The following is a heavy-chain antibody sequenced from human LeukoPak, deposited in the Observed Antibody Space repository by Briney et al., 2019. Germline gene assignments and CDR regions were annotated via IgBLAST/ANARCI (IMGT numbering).Heavy chain of an antibody. Sequence: GGSLRLSCAASGFTFSSYAMHWVRQAPGKGLEWVAVISYDGSNKYYADSVKGRFTISRDNSKNTLYLQMNSLRAEDTAVYYCARDCDDYGNFDYWGQGTLVTVSS. V-gene: IGHV3-30-3*01. D-gene: IGHD4-17*01. J-gene: IGHJ4*02. CDR3: ARDCDDYGNFDY. CDR1: GFTFSSYA. CDR2: ISYDGSNK.